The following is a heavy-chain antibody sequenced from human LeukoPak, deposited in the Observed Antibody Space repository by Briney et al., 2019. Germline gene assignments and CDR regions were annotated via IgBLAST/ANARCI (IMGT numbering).Heavy chain of an antibody. V-gene: IGHV3-49*04. J-gene: IGHJ4*02. CDR1: GFTIGDYA. D-gene: IGHD2-21*01. CDR2: FRSKANGGTK. Sequence: GGSLRLSCTAHGFTIGDYAMSRGRQDPGKEVGWLGFFRSKANGGTKEYAASVKGRFTISRDDSKSIAYLQMNSLKTEDTAVYYCTRTQSTYYPLAYWGQGTLVTVSS. CDR3: TRTQSTYYPLAY.